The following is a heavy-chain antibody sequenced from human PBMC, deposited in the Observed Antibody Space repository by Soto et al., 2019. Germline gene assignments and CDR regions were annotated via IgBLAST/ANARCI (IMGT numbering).Heavy chain of an antibody. CDR2: INPNSGGT. J-gene: IGHJ4*02. V-gene: IGHV1-2*02. Sequence: QVQLVQSGAEVKKPGASVKVSCKASGYTFTGYYMHWVRQAPGQGLEWMGWINPNSGGTNYAQKFQGRVTMTRDTSISAAYMELNSLTSDDTAVYYCARSRLTDYSIDYWGQGTLVTVSS. CDR3: ARSRLTDYSIDY. D-gene: IGHD4-4*01. CDR1: GYTFTGYY.